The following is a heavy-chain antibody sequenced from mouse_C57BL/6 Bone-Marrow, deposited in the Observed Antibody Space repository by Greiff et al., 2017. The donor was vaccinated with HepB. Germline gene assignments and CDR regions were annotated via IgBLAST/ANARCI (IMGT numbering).Heavy chain of an antibody. V-gene: IGHV1-82*01. J-gene: IGHJ4*01. CDR1: GYAFSSSW. CDR2: IYPGDGDT. D-gene: IGHD2-5*01. Sequence: QVQLQHSGPELVKPGASVKISCKASGYAFSSSWMNWVKQRPGKGLEWIGRIYPGDGDTNYNGKFKGKATLTADKSSSTAYMQLSSLTSEDSAVYFCARYSNYHYYAMDYWGQGTSVTVSS. CDR3: ARYSNYHYYAMDY.